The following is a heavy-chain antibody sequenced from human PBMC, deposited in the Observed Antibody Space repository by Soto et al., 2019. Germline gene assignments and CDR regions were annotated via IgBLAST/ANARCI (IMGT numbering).Heavy chain of an antibody. J-gene: IGHJ4*02. CDR3: ARFVPCSGGSCALDY. CDR1: GYSFTSYW. CDR2: IYPGDSDT. Sequence: PGESLKISCKGSGYSFTSYWIGWVRQMPGKGLEWMGIIYPGDSDTRYSPSFQGQVTISADKSISTAYLQWSSLKASDTAMYYCARFVPCSGGSCALDYWGQGTLVTVSS. D-gene: IGHD2-15*01. V-gene: IGHV5-51*01.